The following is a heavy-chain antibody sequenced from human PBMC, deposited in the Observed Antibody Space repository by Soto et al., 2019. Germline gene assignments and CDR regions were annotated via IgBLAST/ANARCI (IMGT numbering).Heavy chain of an antibody. D-gene: IGHD6-19*01. CDR1: GFTLRRSD. J-gene: IGHJ2*01. V-gene: IGHV3-13*01. CDR2: SGTVGDT. CDR3: AGAAGIGVADTRYFDL. Sequence: EVQLLESGGGLVQPGGSLRLSCAASGFTLRRSDMYWVRQVPGKGLEWVAASGTVGDTYYAGSVEGRFSVSKENAENSLYLQMNRLGVGDTAVYYCAGAAGIGVADTRYFDLWGRGTLVTVSS.